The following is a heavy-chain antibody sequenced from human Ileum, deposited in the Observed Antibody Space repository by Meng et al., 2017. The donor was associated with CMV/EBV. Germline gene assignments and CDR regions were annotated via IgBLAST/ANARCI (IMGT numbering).Heavy chain of an antibody. CDR3: AEVPYDYVWGSYRTLYY. CDR1: FIVSTYA. CDR2: ISGRGGRK. Sequence: FIVSTYAMNWVRQALGKGLGWVSGISGRGGRKYYADSVKGRFTISRDNSKNTLYLQMNSLRAEDTAVYYCAEVPYDYVWGSYRTLYYWGQGTLVTVSS. D-gene: IGHD3-16*02. J-gene: IGHJ4*02. V-gene: IGHV3-23*01.